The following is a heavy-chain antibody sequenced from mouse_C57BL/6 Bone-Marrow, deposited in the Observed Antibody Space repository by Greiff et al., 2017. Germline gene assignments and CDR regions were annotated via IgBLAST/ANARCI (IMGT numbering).Heavy chain of an antibody. J-gene: IGHJ4*01. CDR2: ISSGGSYT. CDR3: ARRGGYDAFYYYAMDY. Sequence: EVHLVESGGDLVKPGGSLKLSCAASGFTFSSYGMSWVRQTPDKRLEWVATISSGGSYTYYPDSVKGRFTISRDNAKNTLYLQMSSLKSEDTAMYYCARRGGYDAFYYYAMDYWGQGTSVTVSS. CDR1: GFTFSSYG. D-gene: IGHD2-2*01. V-gene: IGHV5-6*01.